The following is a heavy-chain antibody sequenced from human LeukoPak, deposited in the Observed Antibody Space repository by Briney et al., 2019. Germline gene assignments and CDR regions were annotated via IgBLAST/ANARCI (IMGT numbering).Heavy chain of an antibody. V-gene: IGHV3-23*01. CDR1: GFTFSSYA. Sequence: GGSLRLSCAASGFTFSSYAMSWVRQAPGKGLEWVSAISGSGGSTYYADSVKARFTICRDNSKTPLSLQMTRLRAEDTAVYYCAKWHARGAIISLSFTLEYFQPWGQGTLVTVSS. D-gene: IGHD3-10*01. CDR2: ISGSGGST. CDR3: AKWHARGAIISLSFTLEYFQP. J-gene: IGHJ1*01.